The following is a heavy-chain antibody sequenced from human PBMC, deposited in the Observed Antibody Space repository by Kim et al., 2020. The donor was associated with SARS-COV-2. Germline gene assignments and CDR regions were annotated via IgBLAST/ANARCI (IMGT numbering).Heavy chain of an antibody. CDR3: ARLKYYDFWSGYYSRSASSAFDI. J-gene: IGHJ3*02. D-gene: IGHD3-3*01. CDR1: GGSISSYY. Sequence: SATLSLTCSVSGGSISSYYWSWIRQPPGKGLEWIGYIYYSGSTNYNPSLKSRVTISVDTSKNQFSLKLSSVTAADTAVYYCARLKYYDFWSGYYSRSASSAFDIWGQGTMVTVSS. V-gene: IGHV4-59*08. CDR2: IYYSGST.